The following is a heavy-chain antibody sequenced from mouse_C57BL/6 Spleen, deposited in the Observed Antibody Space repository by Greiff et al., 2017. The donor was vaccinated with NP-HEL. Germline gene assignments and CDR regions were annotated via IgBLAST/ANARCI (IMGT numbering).Heavy chain of an antibody. CDR2: IDPETGGT. J-gene: IGHJ3*01. CDR1: GYTFTDYE. V-gene: IGHV1-15*01. Sequence: VQLQQSGAELVRPGASVTLSCKASGYTFTDYEMHWVKQTPVHGLEWIGAIDPETGGTAYNQKFKGKAILTADKSSSTAYMELRSLTSVDSAVYYCTRSDSLLWLRRCAYWGQGTLVTVSA. D-gene: IGHD2-2*01. CDR3: TRSDSLLWLRRCAY.